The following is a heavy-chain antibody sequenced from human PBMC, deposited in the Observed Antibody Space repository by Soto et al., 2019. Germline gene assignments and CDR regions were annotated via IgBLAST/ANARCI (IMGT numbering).Heavy chain of an antibody. CDR1: GGTFSSYA. Sequence: QVQLVQSGAEVKKPGSSVKVSCKASGGTFSSYAISWVRQAPGQGLEWMGGNIPIFGTANYAQKFQGRVTITADESRSTAYMELSSLRSEDTAVYYCARAIQCSYYCYYGMDVWGQGTTVTVSS. CDR2: NIPIFGTA. D-gene: IGHD3-10*02. CDR3: ARAIQCSYYCYYGMDV. J-gene: IGHJ6*02. V-gene: IGHV1-69*01.